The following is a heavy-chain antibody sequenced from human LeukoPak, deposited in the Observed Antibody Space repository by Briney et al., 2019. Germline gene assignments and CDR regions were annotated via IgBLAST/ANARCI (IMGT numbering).Heavy chain of an antibody. D-gene: IGHD4-23*01. Sequence: SQTLSLTCTVSGGSISSGGYYWSWIRQPPGKGLEWIGYIYHSGSTYYNPSLKSRVTISVDRSKNQFSLKLSSVTAADTAVYYCARDREGVDYGGNSGAFDIWGQGTMVTVSS. J-gene: IGHJ3*02. CDR2: IYHSGST. V-gene: IGHV4-30-2*01. CDR1: GGSISSGGYY. CDR3: ARDREGVDYGGNSGAFDI.